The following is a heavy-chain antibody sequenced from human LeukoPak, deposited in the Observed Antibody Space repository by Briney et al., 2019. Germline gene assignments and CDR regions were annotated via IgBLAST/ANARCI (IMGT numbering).Heavy chain of an antibody. Sequence: ASVKVSCKASGYTFTGYYMLWVRQAPGQVLEWMGWINPNSGGTNYAQKFQGRVTMTRDTSISTAYMELSRLRSDDTAVYYWARDVSAWRSVYGMDFWGQGTTVTVSS. V-gene: IGHV1-2*02. CDR1: GYTFTGYY. D-gene: IGHD1-1*01. CDR3: ARDVSAWRSVYGMDF. J-gene: IGHJ6*02. CDR2: INPNSGGT.